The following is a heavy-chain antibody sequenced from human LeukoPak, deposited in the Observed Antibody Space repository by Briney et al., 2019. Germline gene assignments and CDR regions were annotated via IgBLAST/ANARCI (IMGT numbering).Heavy chain of an antibody. CDR3: ARGNYDFWSGYYTLYYFDY. Sequence: GGSLRLSCAASGFTFSSYWMSWVRQAPGKGLEWVANIKQDGSEKYYVDSVKGRFTISRDNAKNSLYLQMNSLRAEDTAVYYCARGNYDFWSGYYTLYYFDYWGQGTLVTVSS. CDR1: GFTFSSYW. J-gene: IGHJ4*02. V-gene: IGHV3-7*01. D-gene: IGHD3-3*01. CDR2: IKQDGSEK.